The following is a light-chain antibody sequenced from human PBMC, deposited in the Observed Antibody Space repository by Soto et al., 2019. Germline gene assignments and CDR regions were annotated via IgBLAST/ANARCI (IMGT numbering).Light chain of an antibody. CDR2: DVS. V-gene: IGLV2-14*01. Sequence: QSVLTQPASVSGSPGQSITISCTGTSGDVGAYNYVSWYQQHPVKAPKLMIYDVSSRPSGISNRFSGSKSGNTASLTISGVQAEDEADYYCSSYASSSTVIFGGGTKVTVL. CDR3: SSYASSSTVI. CDR1: SGDVGAYNY. J-gene: IGLJ2*01.